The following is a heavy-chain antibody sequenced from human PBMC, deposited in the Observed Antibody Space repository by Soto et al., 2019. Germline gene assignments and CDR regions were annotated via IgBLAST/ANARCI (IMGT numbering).Heavy chain of an antibody. Sequence: QLQLQESGPGLVKPSETLSLTCIVSGGSISSSNDYWGWIRQSPGKGLEWIGSIFRSGTTHYNPSLKSRVTISLDTSKTQFFLKLSSVTAADPAVYYCARRLVTTDNESFEVWGQGTMVTVSS. V-gene: IGHV4-39*01. CDR1: GGSISSSNDY. D-gene: IGHD4-17*01. CDR2: IFRSGTT. CDR3: ARRLVTTDNESFEV. J-gene: IGHJ3*01.